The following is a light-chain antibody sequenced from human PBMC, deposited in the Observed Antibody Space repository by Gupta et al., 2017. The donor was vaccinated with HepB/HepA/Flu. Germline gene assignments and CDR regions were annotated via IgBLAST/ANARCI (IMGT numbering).Light chain of an antibody. J-gene: IGKJ5*01. CDR2: DAS. V-gene: IGKV3-11*01. CDR3: QQRSSWPQIT. Sequence: EGVLTQTPATLSLSPGERATLSCRASHSITKYLARYQQKPGQAPRLLIYDASSRATGIPARFSGSGSGTDFSLTISSLEAEDFALYFCQQRSSWPQITFGQGTRLEIK. CDR1: HSITKY.